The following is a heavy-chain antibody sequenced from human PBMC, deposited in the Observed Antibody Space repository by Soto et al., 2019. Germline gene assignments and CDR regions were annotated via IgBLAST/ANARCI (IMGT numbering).Heavy chain of an antibody. CDR1: GYTFTSYG. J-gene: IGHJ4*02. Sequence: ASVKVSCKASGYTFTSYGISWVRQAPGQGLEWMGWISAYNGNTNYAQKLQGRVTMTTDTSTSTAYMELRSLRSDDTAGYYCAGGFPRNCVGSFERDYWGQGTLVTVSS. CDR3: AGGFPRNCVGSFERDY. D-gene: IGHD6-13*01. V-gene: IGHV1-18*01. CDR2: ISAYNGNT.